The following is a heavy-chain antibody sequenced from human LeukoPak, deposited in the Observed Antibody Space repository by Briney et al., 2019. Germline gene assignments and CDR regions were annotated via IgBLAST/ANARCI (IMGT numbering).Heavy chain of an antibody. Sequence: GASVKVSCKASGYTFTAYAMHWVRQAPGQGLEYMGWINTNTGNPTYAQGFTGRFVFSLDTSVSTAYLQISSLKAEDTAVYYCARRSMVQHLDVWGKGTTVTVSS. V-gene: IGHV7-4-1*02. CDR3: ARRSMVQHLDV. CDR1: GYTFTAYA. D-gene: IGHD3-10*01. J-gene: IGHJ6*04. CDR2: INTNTGNP.